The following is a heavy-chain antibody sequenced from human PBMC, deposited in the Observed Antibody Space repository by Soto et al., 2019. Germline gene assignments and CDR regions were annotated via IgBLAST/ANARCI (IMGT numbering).Heavy chain of an antibody. V-gene: IGHV3-30-3*01. J-gene: IGHJ3*01. CDR1: GFTFSSYA. CDR3: ARGSHIAVAADAFDV. CDR2: ISYDGSTQ. D-gene: IGHD6-19*01. Sequence: QVQLVESGGGLVQPGRSLRLSCAASGFTFSSYAMNWVRQAPGKGLEWVAVISYDGSTQYYADSVKGRFTISRDNSKNTLYLQMNSLRAEDTAVFYCARGSHIAVAADAFDVWGQGTMVTVSS.